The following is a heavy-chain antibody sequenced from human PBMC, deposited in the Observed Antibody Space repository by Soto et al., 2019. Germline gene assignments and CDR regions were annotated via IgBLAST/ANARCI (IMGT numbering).Heavy chain of an antibody. Sequence: PGGSLRLSCAASGFTFSSYGMHWVRQAPGKGLEWVAVISYDGSNKYYADSVKGRFTISRDNSKNTLYLQMNSLRAEDTAVYYCAKDANMVRGVIIFDYWGQGTLVTVPQ. J-gene: IGHJ4*02. V-gene: IGHV3-30*18. D-gene: IGHD3-10*01. CDR2: ISYDGSNK. CDR1: GFTFSSYG. CDR3: AKDANMVRGVIIFDY.